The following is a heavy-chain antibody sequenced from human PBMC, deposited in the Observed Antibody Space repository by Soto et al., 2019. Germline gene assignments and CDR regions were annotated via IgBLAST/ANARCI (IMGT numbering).Heavy chain of an antibody. CDR2: IYWDDDK. Sequence: QITLKESGPPLVKPTQTLTLTCSFSGFSLTTTGVGLGWFRQPPGKALEWLATIYWDDDKGYSPSLKDRVTSAKDTTKNQVVLTTTNMDPVDTATYFCAHRIAAADLYFDYWGQGTLVTVSS. J-gene: IGHJ4*02. V-gene: IGHV2-5*02. CDR1: GFSLTTTGVG. CDR3: AHRIAAADLYFDY. D-gene: IGHD6-13*01.